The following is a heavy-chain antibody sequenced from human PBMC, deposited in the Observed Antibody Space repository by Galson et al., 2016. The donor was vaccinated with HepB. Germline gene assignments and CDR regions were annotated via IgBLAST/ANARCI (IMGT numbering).Heavy chain of an antibody. Sequence: QSGAEVTKPGESLKISCKASGYNFTTTYWITWVRKMPGKVLERMGMIYPGDYAPRYSPPFQGKVIISVDKSISTAYLQWNSLKASDTAMYYCARPLQNSYGLDYWGQGTLVTVSS. CDR2: IYPGDYAP. CDR1: GYNFTTTYW. D-gene: IGHD5-18*01. J-gene: IGHJ4*02. V-gene: IGHV5-51*01. CDR3: ARPLQNSYGLDY.